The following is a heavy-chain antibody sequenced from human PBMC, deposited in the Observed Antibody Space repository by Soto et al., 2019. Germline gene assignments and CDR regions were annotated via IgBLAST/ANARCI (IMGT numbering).Heavy chain of an antibody. Sequence: GGSLRLSCAASGFTFDDYAMHWVRQAPGKGLEWVSGISWNSGSIGYADSVKGRFTISRDNAKNSLYLQMNSLRAEDTALYYCAKVRSPRIAAVPGEFDYWGQGTLVTVSS. D-gene: IGHD6-13*01. CDR1: GFTFDDYA. CDR3: AKVRSPRIAAVPGEFDY. V-gene: IGHV3-9*01. CDR2: ISWNSGSI. J-gene: IGHJ4*02.